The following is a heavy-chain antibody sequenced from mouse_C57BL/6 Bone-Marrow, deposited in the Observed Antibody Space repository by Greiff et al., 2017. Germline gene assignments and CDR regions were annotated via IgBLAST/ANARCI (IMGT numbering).Heavy chain of an antibody. V-gene: IGHV14-4*01. CDR2: LDPENGDT. J-gene: IGHJ3*01. CDR1: GFNIQDDY. CDR3: TTLYYGSEAGFAY. Sequence: DVQLQESGAELVRPGASVKLSCTASGFNIQDDYMHWVKQRPEQGLEWIGGLDPENGDTEYASKFQGKATITGDPSSNAAYLQLSSLTSEDTAVYYCTTLYYGSEAGFAYWGQGTLVTVCA. D-gene: IGHD1-1*01.